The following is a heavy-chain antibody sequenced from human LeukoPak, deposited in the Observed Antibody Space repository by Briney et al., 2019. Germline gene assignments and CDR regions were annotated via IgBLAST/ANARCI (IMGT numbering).Heavy chain of an antibody. V-gene: IGHV3-23*01. CDR1: GFNFNNAW. CDR3: GKDHSIAATATVGDFDY. Sequence: GGSLRLSCAASGFNFNNAWLDWDRQAPGKGLEWVSAISGSGGGTYYADSVKGRFTISRDNSKNTLYLQMNSLRAEDTAVYYCGKDHSIAATATVGDFDYWGQGTLVTVSS. CDR2: ISGSGGGT. D-gene: IGHD6-13*01. J-gene: IGHJ4*02.